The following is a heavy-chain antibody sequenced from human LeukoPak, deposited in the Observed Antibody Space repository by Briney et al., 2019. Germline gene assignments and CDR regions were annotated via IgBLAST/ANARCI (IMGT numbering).Heavy chain of an antibody. V-gene: IGHV3-23*01. D-gene: IGHD1-1*01. CDR3: ATTLLRASTYMDV. Sequence: GGSLRLSCAASGFTFSSYVMSWVRQAPGKGLEWVSGISGSGGSTYYADSVKGRFTISRDNPKNTLYLQTNSLRAEDTAVYYCATTLLRASTYMDVWGKGTTVTVSS. CDR2: ISGSGGST. CDR1: GFTFSSYV. J-gene: IGHJ6*03.